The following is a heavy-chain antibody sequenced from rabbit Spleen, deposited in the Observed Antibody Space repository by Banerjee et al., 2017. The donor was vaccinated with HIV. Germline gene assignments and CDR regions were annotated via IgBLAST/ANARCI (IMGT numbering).Heavy chain of an antibody. D-gene: IGHD2-1*01. J-gene: IGHJ4*01. V-gene: IGHV1S40*01. CDR1: GFPFSSSYY. CDR2: IYVGSSDSS. CDR3: ARGSAAMAMVITGFYLTL. Sequence: QSLEESGGGLVKPGGTLTLTCKASGFPFSSSYYMCWVRQAPGKGLEWIACIYVGSSDSSHYASWAKGRFTISKTSSTTVALQMTSLTAADTATYFCARGSAAMAMVITGFYLTLWGPGTLVTVS.